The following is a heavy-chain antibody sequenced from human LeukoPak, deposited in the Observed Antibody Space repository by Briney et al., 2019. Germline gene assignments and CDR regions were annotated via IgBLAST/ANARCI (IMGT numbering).Heavy chain of an antibody. CDR2: ISYDGSNK. CDR1: GFTFSSYA. D-gene: IGHD3-22*01. V-gene: IGHV3-30-3*01. J-gene: IGHJ4*02. Sequence: GGSLRLSCAASGFTFSSYAMHWVRQAPGKGLEWAAVISYDGSNKYYADSVKGRFTISRDNSKNTLYLQMNSLRAEDTAVYYCARGNCRSGYYYAPDYWGQGTLVTVSS. CDR3: ARGNCRSGYYYAPDY.